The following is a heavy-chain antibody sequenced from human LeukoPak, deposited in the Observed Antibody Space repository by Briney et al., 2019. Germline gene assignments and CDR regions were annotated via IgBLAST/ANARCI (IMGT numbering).Heavy chain of an antibody. CDR1: GYTFISYG. V-gene: IGHV1-18*01. CDR3: ARVSPRDCSSTSCYRYYYMDV. CDR2: ISAYNGNT. J-gene: IGHJ6*03. D-gene: IGHD2-2*02. Sequence: ASVKVSCKASGYTFISYGISWVRQAPGQGLEWMGWISAYNGNTNYAQKLQGRVTMTTDTSTSTAYMELRSLRSDDTAVYYCARVSPRDCSSTSCYRYYYMDVWAKGTTVTVSS.